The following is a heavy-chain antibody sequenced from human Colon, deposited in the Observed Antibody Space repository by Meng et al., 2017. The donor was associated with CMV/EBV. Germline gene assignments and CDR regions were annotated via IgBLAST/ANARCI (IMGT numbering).Heavy chain of an antibody. D-gene: IGHD7-27*01. J-gene: IGHJ4*02. V-gene: IGHV3-30*02. CDR3: ARDIGWGHSDY. Sequence: GESLKISCAASGFTFSSYGMHWVRQAPGKGLEWVAFIRYDGSNKYYADSVKGRFTISRDNSKNTLYLQMNSLRAEDTAVYYCARDIGWGHSDYWGQGTLVTVSS. CDR2: IRYDGSNK. CDR1: GFTFSSYG.